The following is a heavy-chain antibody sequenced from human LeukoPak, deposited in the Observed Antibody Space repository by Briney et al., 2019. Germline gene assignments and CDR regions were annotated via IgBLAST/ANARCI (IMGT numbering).Heavy chain of an antibody. CDR3: ASTITFYDFWAEY. CDR1: GYTFTSYY. D-gene: IGHD3-3*01. CDR2: INPSGGST. J-gene: IGHJ4*02. Sequence: ASVKGSCKASGYTFTSYYMHWVRQAPGKGNEWMGMINPSGGSTNYAQQFQGRVTMTRDTTTSTVYMELSSLRSDDTAVYYCASTITFYDFWAEYWGQGTLVTVSS. V-gene: IGHV1-46*03.